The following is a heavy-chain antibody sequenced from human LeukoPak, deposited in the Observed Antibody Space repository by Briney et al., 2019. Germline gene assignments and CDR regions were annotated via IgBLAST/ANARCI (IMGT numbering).Heavy chain of an antibody. D-gene: IGHD2-15*01. CDR3: AKARYCSGGSCYSDY. V-gene: IGHV3-23*01. CDR2: ISGSGGST. J-gene: IGHJ4*02. Sequence: GGSLRLSCAASGFTVSSYAMSWVRQPPGKGLEWVSGISGSGGSTYYADSVKGRFTISRDNSKNTLYLQMNSLRAEDTAVYYCAKARYCSGGSCYSDYWGQGTLVTVSS. CDR1: GFTVSSYA.